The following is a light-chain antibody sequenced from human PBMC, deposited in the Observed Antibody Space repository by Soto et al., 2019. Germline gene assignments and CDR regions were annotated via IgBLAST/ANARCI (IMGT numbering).Light chain of an antibody. CDR3: QQHNSYPLA. V-gene: IGKV1-9*01. CDR2: AAS. CDR1: QGISSY. Sequence: DIQLTQSPSFLSASVGDRVTITCRASQGISSYLAWCQQKPGKAPKVLIYAASTLQSGVPSRFSGSGSGTEFHLTISSLQPEDSATYYCQQHNSYPLACGGGTKVETK. J-gene: IGKJ4*01.